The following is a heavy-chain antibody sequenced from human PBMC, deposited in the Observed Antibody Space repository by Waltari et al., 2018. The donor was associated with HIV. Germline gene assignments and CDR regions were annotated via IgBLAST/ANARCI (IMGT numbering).Heavy chain of an antibody. Sequence: QVQLVQSGAEVKKPGASVKVSCKASGYTFTGYYMHWVRQAPGQGLEWMGWINPKSGGTNYAQKFQGRVTMTRDTSISTAYMELSRLRSDDTAVYYCAKEGGRVTIAGGWFDPWGQGTLVTVSS. CDR3: AKEGGRVTIAGGWFDP. V-gene: IGHV1-2*02. CDR1: GYTFTGYY. CDR2: INPKSGGT. J-gene: IGHJ5*02. D-gene: IGHD3-3*01.